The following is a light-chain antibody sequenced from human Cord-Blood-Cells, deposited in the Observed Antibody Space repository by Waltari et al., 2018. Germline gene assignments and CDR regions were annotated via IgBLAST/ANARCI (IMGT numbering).Light chain of an antibody. CDR3: CSYAGSSTL. Sequence: QSALTQPASVSGSPGQSITISCTGTSSDVGSYNLVSWYQQHPGKAPTLMIYEVSKRPSVVSNRFSGSKSGNTASLTISGLQAEDEADYYCCSYAGSSTLFGGGTKLTVL. V-gene: IGLV2-23*02. J-gene: IGLJ2*01. CDR1: SSDVGSYNL. CDR2: EVS.